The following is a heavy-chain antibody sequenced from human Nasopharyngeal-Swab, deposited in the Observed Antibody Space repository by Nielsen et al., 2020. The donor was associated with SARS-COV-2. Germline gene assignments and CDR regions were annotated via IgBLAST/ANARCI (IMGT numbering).Heavy chain of an antibody. J-gene: IGHJ4*02. CDR2: IYYSGST. D-gene: IGHD3-9*01. V-gene: IGHV4-39*01. Sequence: SETLSLTCTVSGGSISSSSYYWGWIRQPPGKGLEWIGSIYYSGSTYYNPSLKSRVTISVDTSKNQFSLKLGSVTAADTAVYYCARQHRSQYYDILTGYYEDYYFDYWGQGTLVTVSS. CDR3: ARQHRSQYYDILTGYYEDYYFDY. CDR1: GGSISSSSYY.